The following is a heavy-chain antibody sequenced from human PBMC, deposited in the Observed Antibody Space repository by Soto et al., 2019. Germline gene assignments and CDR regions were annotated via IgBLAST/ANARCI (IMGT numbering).Heavy chain of an antibody. Sequence: GGSLRLSCAASGFTFSSYAIHWVRQAPCKGLEWVALISYDGSNKYYADSVKGRFTISRDNSKNTLYLQMNSLRAEDTAVYYCARHKRDLRFLEWSYYFDYWGQGTLVTVSS. J-gene: IGHJ4*02. V-gene: IGHV3-30-3*01. D-gene: IGHD3-3*01. CDR2: ISYDGSNK. CDR3: ARHKRDLRFLEWSYYFDY. CDR1: GFTFSSYA.